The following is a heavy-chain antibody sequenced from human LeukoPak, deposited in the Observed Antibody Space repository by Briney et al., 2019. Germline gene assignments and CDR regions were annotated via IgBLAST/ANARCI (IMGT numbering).Heavy chain of an antibody. CDR1: GYTLSWYG. CDR3: ARGRHYYDSSVNY. Sequence: GASVKVSCKASGYTLSWYGISWARQAPGQGLEWMGWINPNSGGTNYAQKFQGRVTMTRDTSISTAYMELSRLRSDDTAVYYCARGRHYYDSSVNYWGQGTLVTVSS. CDR2: INPNSGGT. V-gene: IGHV1-2*02. D-gene: IGHD3-22*01. J-gene: IGHJ4*02.